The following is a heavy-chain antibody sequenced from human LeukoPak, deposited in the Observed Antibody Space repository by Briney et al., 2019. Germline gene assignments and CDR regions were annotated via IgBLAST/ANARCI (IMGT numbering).Heavy chain of an antibody. D-gene: IGHD2-15*01. CDR3: ARERREYCSGGSCYGYNWFDP. CDR1: EYTFTSYG. J-gene: IGHJ5*02. V-gene: IGHV1-18*01. Sequence: ASVKVSCKASEYTFTSYGISWVRQAPGQGLEWMGWISAYNGNTNYAQKLQGRVTMTRDTSTSTVYMELSSLRSEDTAVYYCARERREYCSGGSCYGYNWFDPWGQGTLVTVSS. CDR2: ISAYNGNT.